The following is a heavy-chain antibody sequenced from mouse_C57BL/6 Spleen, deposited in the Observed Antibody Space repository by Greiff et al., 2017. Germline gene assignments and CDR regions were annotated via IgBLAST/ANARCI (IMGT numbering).Heavy chain of an antibody. CDR3: ARDSNGAMDY. CDR2: IYPRSGNT. J-gene: IGHJ4*01. CDR1: GYTFTSYG. D-gene: IGHD2-5*01. V-gene: IGHV1-81*01. Sequence: VQLQQSGAALARPGASVTLSCKASGYTFTSYGISWVKQRTGQGLEWIGEIYPRSGNTYYNEKFKGKATLTADKSSSTAYMELRSLTSEDSAVYFCARDSNGAMDYWGQGTSVTVSS.